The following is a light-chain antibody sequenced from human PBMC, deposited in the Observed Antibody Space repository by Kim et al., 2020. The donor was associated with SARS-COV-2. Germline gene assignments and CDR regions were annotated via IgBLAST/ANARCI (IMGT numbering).Light chain of an antibody. CDR3: QQRSNRPERT. V-gene: IGKV3-11*01. Sequence: EIVLTQSPATLSLSPGERATLSCRASQSVSSYLAWYQQKPGQAPRLLIYDASNRATGIPARFSGSGSGTDFTLTISSLEPEDFAVYYCQQRSNRPERTCGQGTKVDIK. J-gene: IGKJ1*01. CDR1: QSVSSY. CDR2: DAS.